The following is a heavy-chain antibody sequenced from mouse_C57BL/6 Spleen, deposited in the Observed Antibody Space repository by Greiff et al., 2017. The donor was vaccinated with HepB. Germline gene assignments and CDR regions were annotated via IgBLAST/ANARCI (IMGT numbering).Heavy chain of an antibody. CDR3: ARESPLYDGYYGYYFDY. J-gene: IGHJ2*01. V-gene: IGHV5-16*01. D-gene: IGHD2-3*01. CDR1: GFTFSDYY. CDR2: INYDGSST. Sequence: EVQLVESEGGLVQPGSSMKLSCTASGFTFSDYYMAWVRQVPEKGLEWVANINYDGSSTYYLDSLKSRFIISRDNAKNILYLQMSSLKSEDTATYYCARESPLYDGYYGYYFDYWGQGTTLTVSS.